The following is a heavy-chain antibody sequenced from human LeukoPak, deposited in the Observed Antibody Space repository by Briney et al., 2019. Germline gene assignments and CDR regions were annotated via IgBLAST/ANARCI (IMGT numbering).Heavy chain of an antibody. J-gene: IGHJ4*02. D-gene: IGHD6-13*01. CDR2: ISWNSGSI. V-gene: IGHV3-9*01. Sequence: GRSLRLSCAASGFTFDDYAMRWVRQAPGKGLEWVSGISWNSGSIGYADSVKGRFTISRDNAKNSLYLQMNSLRAEDTALYYCAKVGSKYSSSWYDYWGQGTLVTVSS. CDR1: GFTFDDYA. CDR3: AKVGSKYSSSWYDY.